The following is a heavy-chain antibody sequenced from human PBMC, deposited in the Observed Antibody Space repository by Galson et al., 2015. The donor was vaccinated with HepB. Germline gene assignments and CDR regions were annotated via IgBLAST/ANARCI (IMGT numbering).Heavy chain of an antibody. D-gene: IGHD3-10*01. J-gene: IGHJ4*02. V-gene: IGHV3-74*01. CDR1: GFTFSSYW. CDR3: ARDGGSGSFPDY. Sequence: SLRLSCAASGFTFSSYWMHWVRQAPGKGLVWVSRINSDGSSTSYADSVKGRFTISRDNAKNTLYLQMNSLRAEDTAVYYCARDGGSGSFPDYWGQGTLVTVSS. CDR2: INSDGSST.